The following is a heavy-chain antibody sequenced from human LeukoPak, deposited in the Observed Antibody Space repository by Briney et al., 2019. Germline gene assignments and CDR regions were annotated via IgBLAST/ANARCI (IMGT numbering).Heavy chain of an antibody. CDR3: ARDRGSSGWYEFDY. V-gene: IGHV3-7*01. Sequence: GGSLRLSCAASGFTSSSYWVSWVRQAPGKGLEWVANIKQDGSEKYYADSVKGRFTISRDNAKNSLYLQMNSLRAEDTAVYYCARDRGSSGWYEFDYWGQGTLVTVSS. CDR2: IKQDGSEK. J-gene: IGHJ4*02. CDR1: GFTSSSYW. D-gene: IGHD6-19*01.